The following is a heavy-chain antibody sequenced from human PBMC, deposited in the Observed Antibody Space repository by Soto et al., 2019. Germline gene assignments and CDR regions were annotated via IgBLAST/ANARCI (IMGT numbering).Heavy chain of an antibody. D-gene: IGHD4-17*01. CDR1: GFTVSSNY. J-gene: IGHJ4*02. CDR3: ARGLYGAYGQDF. CDR2: IYSGGST. V-gene: IGHV3-53*01. Sequence: PGGSLRLSCAASGFTVSSNYMSWVRQAPGKGLEWVSVIYSGGSTYYADSVKGRFTISRDNAKNTVFLQMHSLRAEDTALYYCARGLYGAYGQDFWGQGILVTVSS.